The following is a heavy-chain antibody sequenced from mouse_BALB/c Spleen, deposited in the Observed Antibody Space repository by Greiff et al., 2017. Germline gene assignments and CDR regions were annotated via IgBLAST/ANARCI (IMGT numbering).Heavy chain of an antibody. Sequence: QVQLKESGPGLVAPSQSLSITCTVSGFSLTSYDISWIRQPPGKGLEWLGVIWTGGGTNYNSAFMSRLSISKDNSKSQVFLKMNSLQTDDTAIYYCVRDRYRYGFAYWGQGTLVTVSA. CDR3: VRDRYRYGFAY. J-gene: IGHJ3*01. V-gene: IGHV2-9-2*01. CDR1: GFSLTSYD. D-gene: IGHD2-14*01. CDR2: IWTGGGT.